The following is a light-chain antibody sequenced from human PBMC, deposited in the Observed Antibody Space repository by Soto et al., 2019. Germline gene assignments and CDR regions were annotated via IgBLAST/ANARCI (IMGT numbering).Light chain of an antibody. CDR3: HQYGSSRT. CDR2: GAS. J-gene: IGKJ1*01. V-gene: IGKV3-20*01. Sequence: EIVLTQSPGTLSLSPGERATLSCRASQTVSSSYLAWYQQKPGQAPRLLIYGASSRATGIPDRFSGSGSGTDFTLTSSRLGPEDFAVYYCHQYGSSRTFGQGTKVEIK. CDR1: QTVSSSY.